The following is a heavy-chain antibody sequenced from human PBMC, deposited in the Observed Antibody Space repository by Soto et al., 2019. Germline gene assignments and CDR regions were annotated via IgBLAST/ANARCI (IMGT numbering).Heavy chain of an antibody. CDR2: IYYSGST. D-gene: IGHD6-19*01. CDR3: ARWEGVAVADLNAFDI. J-gene: IGHJ3*02. CDR1: GGSISSYY. V-gene: IGHV4-59*01. Sequence: SETLSLTCTVSGGSISSYYWSWIRQPPGKGLEWIGYIYYSGSTNYNPSLKSRVTISVDTSKNQFSLKLSSVTAADTAVYYCARWEGVAVADLNAFDIWGQGTMVTVSS.